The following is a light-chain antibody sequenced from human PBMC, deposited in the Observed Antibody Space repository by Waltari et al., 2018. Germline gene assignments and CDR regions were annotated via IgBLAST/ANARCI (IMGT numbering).Light chain of an antibody. Sequence: YELAQPPSVSVSPGQMARIPCSGNGLAGHYVYWYQQKAGQAPVLVMYRESERPSGLPEGFAGSSSGTTVTLIISGVQAEDEADYYCQSADFSRSHTSYVFGTGTKVTVL. CDR1: GLAGHY. V-gene: IGLV3-25*03. CDR3: QSADFSRSHTSYV. J-gene: IGLJ1*01. CDR2: RES.